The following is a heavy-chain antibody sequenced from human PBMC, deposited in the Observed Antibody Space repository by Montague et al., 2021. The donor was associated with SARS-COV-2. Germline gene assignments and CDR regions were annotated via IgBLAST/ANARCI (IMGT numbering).Heavy chain of an antibody. Sequence: SETLSLTCGVSGGSIDVSVGRYYWSWIRQPPGKGLEWIGYVYYSGNTDYTPSLRSRVTMSVDTSKNQFFLTLKSVTAADTAIYYCARGTTNPYDTRGVWCDPWGQGTLVTVSS. CDR2: VYYSGNT. D-gene: IGHD3-22*01. CDR3: ARGTTNPYDTRGVWCDP. V-gene: IGHV4-61*01. CDR1: GGSIDVSVGRYY. J-gene: IGHJ5*02.